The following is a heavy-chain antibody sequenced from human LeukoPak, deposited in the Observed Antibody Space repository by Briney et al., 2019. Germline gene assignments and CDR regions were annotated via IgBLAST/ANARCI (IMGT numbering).Heavy chain of an antibody. CDR2: MNPNSGNT. V-gene: IGHV1-8*01. J-gene: IGHJ5*02. CDR3: ARGVRIAAAGGDWFDP. Sequence: ASVKVSCKASGYTFTSYDINWVRQATGQGLEWMGWMNPNSGNTGYAQKFQGRVTMTRNTSISTAYMELSSLRSEDPAVYYCARGVRIAAAGGDWFDPWGQGTLVTVSS. D-gene: IGHD6-13*01. CDR1: GYTFTSYD.